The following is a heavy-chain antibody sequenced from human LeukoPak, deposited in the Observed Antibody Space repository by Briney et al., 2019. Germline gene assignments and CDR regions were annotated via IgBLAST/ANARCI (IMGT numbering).Heavy chain of an antibody. D-gene: IGHD3-22*01. CDR3: ARVAPIRYYDSSGYPDY. V-gene: IGHV4-31*03. CDR1: GGSVSSGGYY. CDR2: IYYSGST. Sequence: PSQTLSLTCTVSGGSVSSGGYYWSWIRQHPGEGLECIGYIYYSGSTYYNPSLKSRVTISVDTSKNLFSLNLSSVTAADTAVYYCARVAPIRYYDSSGYPDYWGQGTLVTVSS. J-gene: IGHJ4*02.